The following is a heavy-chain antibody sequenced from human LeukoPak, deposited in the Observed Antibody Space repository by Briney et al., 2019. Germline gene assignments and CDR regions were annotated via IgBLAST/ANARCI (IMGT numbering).Heavy chain of an antibody. D-gene: IGHD6-13*01. CDR1: GGSISSYY. CDR3: ARYSSSWTEGFDY. CDR2: IYYSGST. Sequence: KPSETLSLTCTVSGGSISSYYWSWIRQHPGQGLEWIGYIYYSGSTNYNPSLKSRVTISVDTSKNQSSLKLSSVTAADTAVYYCARYSSSWTEGFDYWGQGTLVTVSS. V-gene: IGHV4-59*08. J-gene: IGHJ4*02.